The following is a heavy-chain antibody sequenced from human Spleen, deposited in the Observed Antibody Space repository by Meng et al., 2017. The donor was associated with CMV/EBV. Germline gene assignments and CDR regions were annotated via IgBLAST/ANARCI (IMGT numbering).Heavy chain of an antibody. D-gene: IGHD1-26*01. CDR2: INPRNGDT. V-gene: IGHV1-2*06. J-gene: IGHJ4*02. CDR3: TRRPLGSTRPFDY. CDR1: GYRFNGFY. Sequence: ASVKVSCKTSGYRFNGFYIHWVRRAPGQGLEWMGQINPRNGDTKYAQKFEGRVSMTTDTSITTVYMELSSLRSDDTAFCYCTRRPLGSTRPFDYWGQGTLVTVSS.